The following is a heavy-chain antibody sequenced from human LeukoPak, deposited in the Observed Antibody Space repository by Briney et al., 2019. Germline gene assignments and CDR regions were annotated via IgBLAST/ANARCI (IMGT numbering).Heavy chain of an antibody. D-gene: IGHD6-19*01. V-gene: IGHV4-59*08. Sequence: SETLSLTCAVYGESFSGYWSWIRQPPGEALQWIGYIFFTGNTNYNPSLRSRVTISIDTSKNQFSLQLSSVTAADTAVYYCARHGGVAVFDYWGQGTLVTVSS. CDR2: IFFTGNT. J-gene: IGHJ4*02. CDR3: ARHGGVAVFDY. CDR1: GESFSGY.